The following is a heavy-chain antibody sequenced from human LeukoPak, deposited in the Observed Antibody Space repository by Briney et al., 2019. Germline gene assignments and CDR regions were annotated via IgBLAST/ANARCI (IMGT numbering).Heavy chain of an antibody. CDR2: IIPILGIA. D-gene: IGHD6-13*01. CDR3: ASGPDPSSIPFSNWFDP. V-gene: IGHV1-69*04. J-gene: IGHJ5*02. Sequence: GASVKVSCKASGGTFSSYAISWVRQAPGQGLEWMGRIIPILGIANYVQKFQGRVTITADKSTSTAYMELSSLRSEDTAVYYCASGPDPSSIPFSNWFDPWGQGTLVTVSS. CDR1: GGTFSSYA.